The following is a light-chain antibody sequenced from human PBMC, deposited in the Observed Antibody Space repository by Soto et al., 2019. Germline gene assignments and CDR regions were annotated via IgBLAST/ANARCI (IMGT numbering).Light chain of an antibody. CDR3: RQYGSSPIT. CDR1: QSVISTY. V-gene: IGKV3-20*01. CDR2: GAS. J-gene: IGKJ5*01. Sequence: EIVLTQSPGTLSLSPGERATLSCRASQSVISTYLAWYQQKPGQAPRLLIYGASSRATGIPDRFSGSGSGTDFTLTISRLEPEDFAVDYCRQYGSSPITFGQGTRLEIK.